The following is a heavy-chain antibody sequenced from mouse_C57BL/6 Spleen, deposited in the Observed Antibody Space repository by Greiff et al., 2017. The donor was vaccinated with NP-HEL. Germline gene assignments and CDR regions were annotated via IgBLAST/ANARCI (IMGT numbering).Heavy chain of an antibody. CDR2: IWRGGST. V-gene: IGHV2-5*01. CDR3: AKKSLLITTVVANYAMDY. Sequence: QVQLKQSGPGLVQPSQSLSITCTVSGFSLTSYGVPWVRQSPGKGLEWLGVIWRGGSTDYNAAFMSRLSITKDNSKSQVFFKMNSLQADDTAIYYCAKKSLLITTVVANYAMDYWGQGTSVTVSS. J-gene: IGHJ4*01. D-gene: IGHD1-1*01. CDR1: GFSLTSYG.